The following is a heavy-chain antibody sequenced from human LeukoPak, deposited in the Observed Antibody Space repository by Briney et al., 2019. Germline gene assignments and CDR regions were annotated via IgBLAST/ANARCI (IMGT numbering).Heavy chain of an antibody. V-gene: IGHV4-31*03. D-gene: IGHD2-15*01. Sequence: SETLSLTCTVSGASITSDGYYWTWIRQHPGKGLEWIGNINYRGYTYYNPSLKSRLSISVDTSENQISLKLTSVTAADTAVYYCARSEGAGAAYLNLDYWGQGTLVTVFS. CDR2: INYRGYT. CDR3: ARSEGAGAAYLNLDY. CDR1: GASITSDGYY. J-gene: IGHJ4*02.